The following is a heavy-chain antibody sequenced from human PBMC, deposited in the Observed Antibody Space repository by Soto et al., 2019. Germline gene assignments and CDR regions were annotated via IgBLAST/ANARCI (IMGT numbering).Heavy chain of an antibody. V-gene: IGHV3-9*01. Sequence: LRLSCAASGFTFDNYAMHWVRQAPGKGLEWVSGISWNSGSVGYADSVKGRFTISRDNAKNSLYLQMNSLRAEDTALYYCAKGVVRFGEYPYYYYTMDVWGQGTTVTVSS. CDR1: GFTFDNYA. CDR3: AKGVVRFGEYPYYYYTMDV. D-gene: IGHD3-10*01. CDR2: ISWNSGSV. J-gene: IGHJ6*02.